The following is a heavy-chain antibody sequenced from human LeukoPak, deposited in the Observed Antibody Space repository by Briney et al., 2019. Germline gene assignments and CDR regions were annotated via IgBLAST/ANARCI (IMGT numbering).Heavy chain of an antibody. CDR1: GGSISNYY. V-gene: IGHV4-59*08. CDR2: IYYSGSDS. CDR3: ARHPEGLRYFEY. Sequence: PSETLSLTCTVSGGSISNYYCSCIRQPPGKGLEWIAYIYYSGSDSNYSPSLKSRLTMSVYTSKKQFSLKLRSVTAADTALYYCARHPEGLRYFEYWGQGILVTVSS. J-gene: IGHJ4*02.